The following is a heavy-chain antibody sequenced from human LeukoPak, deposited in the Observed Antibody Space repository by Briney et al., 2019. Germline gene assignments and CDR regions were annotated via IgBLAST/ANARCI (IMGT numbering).Heavy chain of an antibody. J-gene: IGHJ4*02. D-gene: IGHD2-2*03. CDR1: GVSIRSTSYY. V-gene: IGHV4-39*01. Sequence: PSETLSLTCTVSGVSIRSTSYYWGWIRQPPGKGLEWIGSIYFSGNTYYNPSLKTRVTISIDTSKNQFSLKLTSVTAADTTIFYCASGYFVHTFDFWGQGTLRTVSS. CDR3: ASGYFVHTFDF. CDR2: IYFSGNT.